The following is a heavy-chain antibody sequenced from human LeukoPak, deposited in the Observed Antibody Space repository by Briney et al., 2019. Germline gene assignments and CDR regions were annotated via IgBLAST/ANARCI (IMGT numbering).Heavy chain of an antibody. CDR1: GFTFSSYW. V-gene: IGHV3-7*01. J-gene: IGHJ4*02. CDR3: ARAAYDYVWGSYRHPDY. Sequence: PGGSLRLSCAASGFTFSSYWMGWVRQAPGKGLEWVANIKQDGSEKYYVDSVKGRFTISRDNAKNSLYLQMNSLRAEDTAVYYCARAAYDYVWGSYRHPDYWGQGTLVTVSS. D-gene: IGHD3-16*02. CDR2: IKQDGSEK.